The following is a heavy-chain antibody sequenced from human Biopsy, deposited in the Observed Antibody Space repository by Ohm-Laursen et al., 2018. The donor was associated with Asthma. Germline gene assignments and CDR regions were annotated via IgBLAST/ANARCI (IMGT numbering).Heavy chain of an antibody. V-gene: IGHV1-69*13. Sequence: SVKVSCKPLGGTFNTYVIGWVRQAPGQGLEWTGGINSVFGTTTYPQKFQDRVTITADDSTSTVYMELSSLRSEDTTVYYCARKAGSCISRTCYSLDFWGQGTLVTVSS. CDR3: ARKAGSCISRTCYSLDF. CDR1: GGTFNTYV. J-gene: IGHJ4*02. D-gene: IGHD2-2*01. CDR2: INSVFGTT.